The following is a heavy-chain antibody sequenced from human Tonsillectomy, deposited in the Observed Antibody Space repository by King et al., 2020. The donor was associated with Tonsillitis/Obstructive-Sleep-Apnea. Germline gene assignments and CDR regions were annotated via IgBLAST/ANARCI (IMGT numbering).Heavy chain of an antibody. V-gene: IGHV3-48*03. Sequence: VQLVESGGGLVQPGGSLRLSCAASGFTFSSYEMNWVRQAPGKGLEWVSYISSSGSTIYYADSVKGRFTISRDNAKNSLYLQMNSLGAEDTAVYYCARLVVVVVAATQSGFDIWGQGTMVTVSS. CDR2: ISSSGSTI. CDR1: GFTFSSYE. CDR3: ARLVVVVVAATQSGFDI. J-gene: IGHJ3*02. D-gene: IGHD2-15*01.